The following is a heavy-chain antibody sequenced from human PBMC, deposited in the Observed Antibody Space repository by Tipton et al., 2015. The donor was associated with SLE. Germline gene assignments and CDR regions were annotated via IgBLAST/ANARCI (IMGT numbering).Heavy chain of an antibody. CDR2: IDHREST. Sequence: TLSLTCTVYGESFNNYFWTWIRQPPGRGLEWIGEIDHRESTNSNPSLKSRLTISVDTSKNQFSLKLSSVTAADTAVYYCARFGVYSSGSHYWFDPWGQGTLVTVSS. CDR3: ARFGVYSSGSHYWFDP. D-gene: IGHD3-10*01. CDR1: GESFNNYF. V-gene: IGHV4-34*01. J-gene: IGHJ5*02.